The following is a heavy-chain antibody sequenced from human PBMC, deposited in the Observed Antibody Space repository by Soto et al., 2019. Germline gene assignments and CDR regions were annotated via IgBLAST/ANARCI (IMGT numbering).Heavy chain of an antibody. Sequence: QVQLQESGPGLVKHSQTLSLTCTVSGGSISSGDYYWSWIRQPPGKGLEWFGYIYYSGSTYYNPSPRSRVTIQVDTSKHQSSLKLSSVTTADTAVYYCARYPTFYDSSVYYADALDIWGQGPMVTVSS. J-gene: IGHJ3*02. CDR2: IYYSGST. CDR1: GGSISSGDYY. D-gene: IGHD3-22*01. CDR3: ARYPTFYDSSVYYADALDI. V-gene: IGHV4-30-4*01.